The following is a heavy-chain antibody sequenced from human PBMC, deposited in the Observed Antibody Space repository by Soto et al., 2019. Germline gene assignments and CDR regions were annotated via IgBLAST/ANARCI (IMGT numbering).Heavy chain of an antibody. CDR3: AGAGITYYYLDV. D-gene: IGHD1-20*01. J-gene: IGHJ6*03. CDR2: IHYSGST. V-gene: IGHV4-59*01. CDR1: GGSISSYY. Sequence: SETLSLTCTVSGGSISSYYWRCILQPPGKGLEWIGYIHYSGSTTYNPSLKSRVTISVDTSKKQFSLKLSSVTAADTAVYYCAGAGITYYYLDVWGKGTTVTVSS.